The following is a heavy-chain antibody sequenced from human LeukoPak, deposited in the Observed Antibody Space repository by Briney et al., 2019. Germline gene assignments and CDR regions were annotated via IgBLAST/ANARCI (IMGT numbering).Heavy chain of an antibody. CDR1: SGSISSSTYY. J-gene: IGHJ5*02. CDR3: ARDPGNWNSNWFDP. CDR2: IYYSGST. D-gene: IGHD1-7*01. V-gene: IGHV4-39*07. Sequence: SETLSLTCTVASGSISSSTYYWGWIRQPPGKGLEWIGSIYYSGSTYYNPSLKSRVTISVDTSKNQFSLRLSSVTAADTAVYYCARDPGNWNSNWFDPWGQGTLVTVSS.